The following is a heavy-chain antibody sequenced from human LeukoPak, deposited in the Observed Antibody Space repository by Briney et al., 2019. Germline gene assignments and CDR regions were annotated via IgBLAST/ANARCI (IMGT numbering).Heavy chain of an antibody. D-gene: IGHD2-2*01. Sequence: GGSLRLSCAASGFTFSSYSMNWVRQAPRKGLEWVSYISSSSSTIYYADSVKGRFTISRDNAKNTLYLQMNSLRAEDTAVYYCAKDLPAASYYFDYWGQGTLVTVSS. V-gene: IGHV3-48*01. J-gene: IGHJ4*02. CDR1: GFTFSSYS. CDR2: ISSSSSTI. CDR3: AKDLPAASYYFDY.